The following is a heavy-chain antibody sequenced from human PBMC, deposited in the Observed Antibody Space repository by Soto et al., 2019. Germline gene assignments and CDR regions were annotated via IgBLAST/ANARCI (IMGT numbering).Heavy chain of an antibody. V-gene: IGHV1-69*02. J-gene: IGHJ1*01. Sequence: ASVKVSCKASGDTFSRQTITWVRQAPGQGLEWMGRIIPTVGITNYAQKFQGRLTITADKSTSTAYMELSSLRSEDTALYYCATLLTYCKNRECYGSFQHRGQGTPVPVSS. CDR2: IIPTVGIT. CDR1: GDTFSRQT. CDR3: ATLLTYCKNRECYGSFQH. D-gene: IGHD2-2*01.